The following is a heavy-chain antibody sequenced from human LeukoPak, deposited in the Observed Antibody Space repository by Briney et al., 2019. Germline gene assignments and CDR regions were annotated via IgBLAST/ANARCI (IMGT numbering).Heavy chain of an antibody. CDR1: GFTFSSYA. D-gene: IGHD5-18*01. CDR2: IKEDGSDK. V-gene: IGHV3-7*01. CDR3: ARDAGYGYDRFDY. Sequence: GGSLRLSCAASGFTFSSYAMSWVRQAPGKGLEWVANIKEDGSDKNYVVSMKGRFTISRDNAKNSLYLQMNSLRAEDTAVYYCARDAGYGYDRFDYWGQGTQVTVSS. J-gene: IGHJ4*02.